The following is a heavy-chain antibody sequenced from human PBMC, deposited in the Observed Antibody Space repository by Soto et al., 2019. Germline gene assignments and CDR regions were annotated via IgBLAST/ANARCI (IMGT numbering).Heavy chain of an antibody. CDR1: GSACSTRY. D-gene: IGHD6-13*01. CDR3: TRDLIVSSKHWYFDL. V-gene: IGHV4-59*11. Sequence: PSGTLSLTYSLVGSACSTRYWTWIRQPPGKGLEWIAYIYYSGTTYYNPSLQSRVTISVDTSKNQISLKVSSVPSADTAVYYCTRDLIVSSKHWYFDLWGRGTLVTVSS. CDR2: IYYSGTT. J-gene: IGHJ2*01.